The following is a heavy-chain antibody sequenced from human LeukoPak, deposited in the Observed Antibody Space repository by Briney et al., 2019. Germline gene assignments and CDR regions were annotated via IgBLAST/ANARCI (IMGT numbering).Heavy chain of an antibody. D-gene: IGHD1-26*01. Sequence: SETLSLTCTVSGGAITDSNYYWGWLRQPPGEGLEWIGNIYYNGKTFYNESVKSRVTISVDTSKNQFSLKLSSVTAADTALFYCARYSGSHYAFDIWGQGTMVTVSS. V-gene: IGHV4-39*01. CDR2: IYYNGKT. CDR1: GGAITDSNYY. J-gene: IGHJ3*02. CDR3: ARYSGSHYAFDI.